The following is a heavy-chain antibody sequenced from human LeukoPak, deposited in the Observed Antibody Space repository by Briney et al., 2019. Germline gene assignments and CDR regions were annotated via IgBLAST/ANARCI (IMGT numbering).Heavy chain of an antibody. D-gene: IGHD5-24*01. CDR2: IYPGDSDT. CDR1: XSFXXYW. CDR3: ATQMATTHTPGY. J-gene: IGHJ4*02. Sequence: XSFXXYWIXWXRRMPGKGREWMGIIYPGDSDTRYSPSFQGQVTISADKSISTAYLQWSSLKASDTAMYYCATQMATTHTPGYWGQGTLVTVSS. V-gene: IGHV5-51*01.